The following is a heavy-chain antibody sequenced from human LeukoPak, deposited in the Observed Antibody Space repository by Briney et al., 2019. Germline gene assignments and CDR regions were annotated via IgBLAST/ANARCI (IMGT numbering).Heavy chain of an antibody. J-gene: IGHJ4*02. D-gene: IGHD3-22*01. CDR1: GGSISSYY. V-gene: IGHV4-59*08. Sequence: SETLSLTCTVSGGSISSYYWSWIRQPPGKGLEWIGYIYYSGSTNYNPSLKSRVTISVDTSKNQFSLKLSSVTAADTAVYYCASSVYYDSSXYYYRSRGFDYWGQGTLVTV. CDR2: IYYSGST. CDR3: ASSVYYDSSXYYYRSRGFDY.